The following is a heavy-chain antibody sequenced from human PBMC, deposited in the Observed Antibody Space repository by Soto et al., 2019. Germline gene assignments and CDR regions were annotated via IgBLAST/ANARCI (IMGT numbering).Heavy chain of an antibody. CDR2: IWYDGSNK. CDR1: GFTFSSYG. CDR3: ARVSRSGYYPKY. J-gene: IGHJ4*02. V-gene: IGHV3-33*01. D-gene: IGHD3-3*01. Sequence: ESGGGMVQPGRSLRLSCAASGFTFSSYGMHWVRQAPGKGLEWVAVIWYDGSNKYYADSVKGRFTISRDNSKNTLYLQMSSLRAEDTAVYYCARVSRSGYYPKYWGQGTLVTVSS.